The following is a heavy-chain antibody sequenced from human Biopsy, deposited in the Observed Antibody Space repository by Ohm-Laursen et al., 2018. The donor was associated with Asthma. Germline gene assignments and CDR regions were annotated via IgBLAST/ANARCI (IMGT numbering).Heavy chain of an antibody. V-gene: IGHV3-23*01. CDR1: GFTFSSSA. CDR2: ITGSGGTT. D-gene: IGHD6-19*01. CDR3: AKDFRGIAVAGDRGFDY. Sequence: SLRLSCAASGFTFSSSAMSWVRQAPGKGLERVSAITGSGGTTYYADSVRGRFTIFRDNSKSTLFLQMDSLSAEDTAVYYCAKDFRGIAVAGDRGFDYWGLGTLVTVSS. J-gene: IGHJ4*02.